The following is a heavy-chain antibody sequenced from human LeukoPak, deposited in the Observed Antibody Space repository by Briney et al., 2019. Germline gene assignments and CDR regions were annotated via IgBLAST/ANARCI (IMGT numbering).Heavy chain of an antibody. J-gene: IGHJ5*02. D-gene: IGHD3-22*01. CDR1: GGSISSYY. CDR2: IYYTGST. Sequence: SETLSLTCTVSGGSISSYYWSWIRQPPGKGLEWIGYIYYTGSTNYNPSLKSRVTISVDTSKNQFSLKLSSVTAADTAVYYCAREKGSRTTIAFDPWGQGTLVTVSS. V-gene: IGHV4-59*01. CDR3: AREKGSRTTIAFDP.